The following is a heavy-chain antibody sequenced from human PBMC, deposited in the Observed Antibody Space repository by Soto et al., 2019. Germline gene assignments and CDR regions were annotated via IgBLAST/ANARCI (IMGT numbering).Heavy chain of an antibody. Sequence: VKVYRTVSGYPLTELSMHWVRQATGKGLEWMGGFDPEDGETIYAQKFQGRVTMTEDTSTDTAYMELSSLRSEDTAVYYCATGIAVAGTVVTAMFDYWGQGSLVTV. V-gene: IGHV1-24*01. CDR1: GYPLTELS. CDR2: FDPEDGET. D-gene: IGHD6-19*01. CDR3: ATGIAVAGTVVTAMFDY. J-gene: IGHJ4*02.